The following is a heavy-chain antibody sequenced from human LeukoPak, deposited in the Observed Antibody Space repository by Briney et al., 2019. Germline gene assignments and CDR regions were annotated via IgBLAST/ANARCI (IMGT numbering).Heavy chain of an antibody. J-gene: IGHJ3*02. Sequence: GGSLRLSCAASGFTFSSYWMNWVRQSPGKGLEWVANINERGSVQHYVDSVEGRFTISRDNAKNSLDLQMHSLRVEDTAVYYCARDPNGDYIGAFDMWGRGTLVTVSS. CDR1: GFTFSSYW. D-gene: IGHD4-17*01. CDR3: ARDPNGDYIGAFDM. V-gene: IGHV3-7*01. CDR2: INERGSVQ.